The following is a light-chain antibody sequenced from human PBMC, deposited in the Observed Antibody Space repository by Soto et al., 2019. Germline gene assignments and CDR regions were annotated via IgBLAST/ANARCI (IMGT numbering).Light chain of an antibody. CDR3: CSYAGSSTSV. CDR2: DVN. Sequence: QSALTQPRSVSGSPGQSVTISCTGTSSDVGGYNFVSWYQHHPGKAPKLMIYDVNKRPSGVPDRFSGSKSGNTASLRISGLQAEDEADYYCCSYAGSSTSVFGGGTKLTVL. J-gene: IGLJ2*01. CDR1: SSDVGGYNF. V-gene: IGLV2-11*01.